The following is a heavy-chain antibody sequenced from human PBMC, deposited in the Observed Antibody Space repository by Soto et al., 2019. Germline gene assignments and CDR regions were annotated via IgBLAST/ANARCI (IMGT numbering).Heavy chain of an antibody. CDR2: LSGSGGST. J-gene: IGHJ5*02. CDR1: GFTFSSYA. D-gene: IGHD2-2*01. Sequence: EVQLLESGGGLVQPGGSLRLSCAASGFTFSSYAMSWVRQAPGKGLEWVSALSGSGGSTYYADSVKGRFTISRDNSKNTLFLQMNSLRAEDTAVYYCAKDFFQGSSTSNSFDPWGQGTLVTVSS. CDR3: AKDFFQGSSTSNSFDP. V-gene: IGHV3-23*01.